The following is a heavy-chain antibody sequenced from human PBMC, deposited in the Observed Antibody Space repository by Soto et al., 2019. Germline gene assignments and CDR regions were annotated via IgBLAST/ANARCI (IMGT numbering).Heavy chain of an antibody. CDR3: AREQVDTAMVTAFDI. CDR2: IKQDGSEK. V-gene: IGHV3-7*01. D-gene: IGHD5-18*01. Sequence: GGSLRLSCAASGFTFSSYWMSWVRQAPGKGLEWVANIKQDGSEKYYVDSVKGRFAISRDNAKNSLYLQMNSLRAEDTAVYYCAREQVDTAMVTAFDIWGQGTMVTVSS. CDR1: GFTFSSYW. J-gene: IGHJ3*02.